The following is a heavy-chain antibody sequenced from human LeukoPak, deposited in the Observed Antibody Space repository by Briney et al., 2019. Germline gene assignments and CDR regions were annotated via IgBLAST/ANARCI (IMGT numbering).Heavy chain of an antibody. J-gene: IGHJ5*02. Sequence: SETLSLTCTVSGGSISGYYWTWIRQPPGKGLEWIAYIYYSGSTTYNPSLKSRVTVSVDTSKNQFSLKLSSATAADTAVYYCARRGVAAIFDPWGQGTLVTVSS. V-gene: IGHV4-59*08. CDR2: IYYSGST. CDR1: GGSISGYY. D-gene: IGHD6-6*01. CDR3: ARRGVAAIFDP.